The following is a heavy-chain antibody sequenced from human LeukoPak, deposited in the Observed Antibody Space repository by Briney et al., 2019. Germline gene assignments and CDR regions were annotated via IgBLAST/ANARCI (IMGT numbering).Heavy chain of an antibody. CDR2: IYPGDSDT. Sequence: GESLRISCKGSGYSFTTYWIGWVRQMPGKGLEWMGIIYPGDSDTRYSSSFQGQVTISADKSISTAYLQWSSLKASDTAMYYCAICRDGYRNDAFDIWGQGTMVTVSS. V-gene: IGHV5-51*01. J-gene: IGHJ3*02. CDR3: AICRDGYRNDAFDI. D-gene: IGHD5-24*01. CDR1: GYSFTTYW.